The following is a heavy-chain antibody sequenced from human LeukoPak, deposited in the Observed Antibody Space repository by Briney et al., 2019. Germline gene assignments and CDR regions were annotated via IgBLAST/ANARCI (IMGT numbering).Heavy chain of an antibody. Sequence: SETLSLTCTVSGGSISSYYWSWIRQPPGKGLEWIGYIYYSGSTNYNPSLKSRVTISVDTSKNQFALKLSSVTAADTAVYYCAGVLAGRRFDPWGQGTLVSVSS. CDR1: GGSISSYY. V-gene: IGHV4-59*01. J-gene: IGHJ5*02. D-gene: IGHD6-19*01. CDR2: IYYSGST. CDR3: AGVLAGRRFDP.